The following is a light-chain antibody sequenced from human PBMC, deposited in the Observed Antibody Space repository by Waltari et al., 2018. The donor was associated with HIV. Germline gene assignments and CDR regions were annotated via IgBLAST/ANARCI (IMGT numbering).Light chain of an antibody. J-gene: IGKJ1*01. V-gene: IGKV3-20*01. CDR2: AAS. CDR1: QSVSSSY. Sequence: EIALTQSPGTLPLSPGERGTLSCRASQSVSSSYLAWYQQKPGQAPRLLIYAASTRATDIPDRFSGSGSGTDFNLTISRLEPEDFAVYYCQQYGSSLWTFGQGTKVEVK. CDR3: QQYGSSLWT.